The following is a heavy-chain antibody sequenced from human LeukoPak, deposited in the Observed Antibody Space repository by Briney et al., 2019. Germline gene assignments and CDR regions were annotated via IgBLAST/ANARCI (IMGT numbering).Heavy chain of an antibody. V-gene: IGHV4-4*02. CDR1: GASISSSNW. Sequence: PSETLSLTCTVSGASISSSNWWSWVRQPPGKGLEWTGEMYHSGSTNYNPSLKSRVTISIDTSKNQFSLKLNSVTAADTAVYYCAVSSGWYKIDYWGQGTLVTVSS. D-gene: IGHD6-19*01. CDR3: AVSSGWYKIDY. J-gene: IGHJ4*02. CDR2: MYHSGST.